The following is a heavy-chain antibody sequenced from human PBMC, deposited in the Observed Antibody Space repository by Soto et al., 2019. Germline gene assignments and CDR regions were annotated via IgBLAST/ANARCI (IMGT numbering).Heavy chain of an antibody. CDR3: ARDESTYYDSSGYYQNWFDP. J-gene: IGHJ5*02. CDR2: ISAYNGNT. D-gene: IGHD3-22*01. CDR1: GYTFTSYG. Sequence: ASVKVSCKASGYTFTSYGISWVRQAPGQGLEWMGWISAYNGNTNYAQKLQGRVTMTTDTSTSTAYMELRSLRSDDTAVYYCARDESTYYDSSGYYQNWFDPWGQGTLVTVSS. V-gene: IGHV1-18*01.